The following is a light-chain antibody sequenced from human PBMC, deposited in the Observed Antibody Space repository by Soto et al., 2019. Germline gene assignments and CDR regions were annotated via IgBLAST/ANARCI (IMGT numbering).Light chain of an antibody. V-gene: IGKV1-39*01. CDR2: AAS. CDR3: QQSYSTPRT. Sequence: DIQMTQSPSSLSTFVGDRVPITCRASQSISSYLNWYQQKPGKAPKLLIYAASSLQSGVPSRFSGSGSGTDFTLTISSLEPEDFATYYCQQSYSTPRTFGQGTKVDIK. J-gene: IGKJ1*01. CDR1: QSISSY.